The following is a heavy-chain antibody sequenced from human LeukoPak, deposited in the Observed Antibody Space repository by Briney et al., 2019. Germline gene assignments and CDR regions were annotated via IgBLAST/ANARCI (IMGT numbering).Heavy chain of an antibody. D-gene: IGHD3-22*01. CDR1: GGSFSGYY. V-gene: IGHV4-34*01. J-gene: IGHJ3*02. CDR2: INHSGST. Sequence: SETLSLTCAVYGGSFSGYYWSWIRQPPGKGLEWIGEINHSGSTNYNPSLKSRVTISVDTSKNQFSLKLSSVTAADTAVYYCARWPGKYYDSSGCDAFDIWGQGTMVTVSS. CDR3: ARWPGKYYDSSGCDAFDI.